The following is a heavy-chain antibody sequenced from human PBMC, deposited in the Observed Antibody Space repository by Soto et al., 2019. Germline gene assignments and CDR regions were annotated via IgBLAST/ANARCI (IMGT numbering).Heavy chain of an antibody. CDR1: GFSLSTSGMC. CDR2: IDWDDDK. V-gene: IGHV2-70*01. CDR3: ARTARGGYYYYGMDV. D-gene: IGHD3-10*01. Sequence: SGPTLVNPTQTLTLTCTFSGFSLSTSGMCVSWIRQPPGKALEWLALIDWDDDKYYSTSLKTRLTISKDTSKNQVGLTRTNRDPVDTATYYCARTARGGYYYYGMDVWGQGTTVTVSS. J-gene: IGHJ6*02.